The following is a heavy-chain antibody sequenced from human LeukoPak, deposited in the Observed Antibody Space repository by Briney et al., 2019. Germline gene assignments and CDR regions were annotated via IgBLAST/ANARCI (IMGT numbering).Heavy chain of an antibody. V-gene: IGHV4-34*01. CDR1: GGSSSGYY. Sequence: PSETLSLTCAVYGGSSSGYYWSWIRQPPGKGLEWIGEINHSGSTNYNPSLKSRVTISVDTSKNQFSLKLSSVTAADTAVYYCARVRVYYYGSGSYIYYYYYYMDVWGKGTTVTVSS. CDR2: INHSGST. CDR3: ARVRVYYYGSGSYIYYYYYYMDV. J-gene: IGHJ6*03. D-gene: IGHD3-10*01.